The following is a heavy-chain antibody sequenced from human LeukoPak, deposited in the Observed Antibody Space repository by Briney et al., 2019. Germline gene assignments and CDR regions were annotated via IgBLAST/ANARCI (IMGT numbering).Heavy chain of an antibody. J-gene: IGHJ4*02. CDR3: ARLKAVAGNQYYFDY. CDR1: GFTFSNYS. D-gene: IGHD6-19*01. V-gene: IGHV3-30*04. CDR2: ISYDGSNK. Sequence: GGSLRLSCAASGFTFSNYSLHWIRQAPGKGLEWVALISYDGSNKKYADSVKGRFTISRDDSKNTLYLQTNSLRVEDTALYYCARLKAVAGNQYYFDYWGLGTLVTVSS.